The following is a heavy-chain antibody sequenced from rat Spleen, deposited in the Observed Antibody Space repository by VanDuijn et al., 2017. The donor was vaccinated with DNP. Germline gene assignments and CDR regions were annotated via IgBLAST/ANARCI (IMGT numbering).Heavy chain of an antibody. D-gene: IGHD1-2*01. Sequence: EVQLVESGGGLVQPGRSLKLSCAASGFAFSDYGIHWIRQAPTKGLEWVASISPSGGSTYYRDSVKGRFTMSSDDARSTLYLQMDSLRSEDTATYYCATGSSYGFANWGQGTLVTVSS. V-gene: IGHV5-19*01. CDR1: GFAFSDYG. J-gene: IGHJ3*01. CDR2: ISPSGGST. CDR3: ATGSSYGFAN.